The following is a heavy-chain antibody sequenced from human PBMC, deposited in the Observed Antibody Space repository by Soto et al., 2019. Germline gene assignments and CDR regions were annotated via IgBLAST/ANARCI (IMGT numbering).Heavy chain of an antibody. CDR1: GFTFSNYW. J-gene: IGHJ4*02. D-gene: IGHD6-13*01. CDR2: ISSDGSTT. Sequence: EVQLVESGGGLVQPGGSLRLSCAASGFTFSNYWMHWVRQAPGKGLVWVSRISSDGSTTNYADSVRGRFTISRANAKNTLYLQMISPRAEDTAVYYCAREEPVSSWSPLDYWGQGNLVTVSS. V-gene: IGHV3-74*01. CDR3: AREEPVSSWSPLDY.